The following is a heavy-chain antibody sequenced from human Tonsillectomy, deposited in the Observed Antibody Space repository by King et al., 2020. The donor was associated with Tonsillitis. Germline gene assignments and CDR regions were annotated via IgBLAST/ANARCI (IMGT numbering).Heavy chain of an antibody. CDR2: INHSGGT. Sequence: VQLQQWGAGLLKPSETLSLNCAVYGGSFSGYSWSWIRQPPGKGLEWIGEINHSGGTNYNPSLESRVTIASDTSKNQFSLRLSSVTAADSSVYYCARGGKVSSSFDYWGQGTLVTVSS. D-gene: IGHD6-6*01. J-gene: IGHJ4*02. CDR1: GGSFSGYS. V-gene: IGHV4-34*01. CDR3: ARGGKVSSSFDY.